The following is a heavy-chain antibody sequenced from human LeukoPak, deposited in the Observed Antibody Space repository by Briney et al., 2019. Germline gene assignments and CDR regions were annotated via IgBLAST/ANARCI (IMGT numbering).Heavy chain of an antibody. CDR2: IIPIFGTA. J-gene: IGHJ3*02. D-gene: IGHD4-17*01. V-gene: IGHV1-69*05. CDR3: AQENGDYGDAFDI. Sequence: SVKVSCRASGGTFSSYAISWVRQAPGQGLEWMGGIIPIFGTANYAQKFQGRVTITTDESTSTAYMELSSLRSEDTAVYYCAQENGDYGDAFDIWGQGTMVTVSS. CDR1: GGTFSSYA.